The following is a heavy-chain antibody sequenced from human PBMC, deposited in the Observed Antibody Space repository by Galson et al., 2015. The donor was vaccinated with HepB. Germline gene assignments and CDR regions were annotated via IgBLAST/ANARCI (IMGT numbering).Heavy chain of an antibody. D-gene: IGHD3-10*01. CDR3: ARHRALTMVRGAVFPDY. CDR1: GYSFTSYW. Sequence: QSGAEVKKPGESLRISCKGSGYSFTSYWISWVRQMPGKGLEWMGRIDPSDSYTNYSPSFQGHVTISADKSISTAYLQWSSLKASDTAMYYCARHRALTMVRGAVFPDYWGQGTLVTVSS. J-gene: IGHJ4*02. CDR2: IDPSDSYT. V-gene: IGHV5-10-1*01.